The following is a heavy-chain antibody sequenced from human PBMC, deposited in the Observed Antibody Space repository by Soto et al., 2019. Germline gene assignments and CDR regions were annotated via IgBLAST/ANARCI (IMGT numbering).Heavy chain of an antibody. V-gene: IGHV3-23*01. Sequence: EVELSESGGGLVQPGGSLRLSCAASGFNFRSYAMSWVRRAPGKGLEWVSAIIGSGGTSYFADSVRGRFTISRDNSKNTLYLQLSSLRVEDTAEYFCAKGRGSSWTIDYWGQGTLVTVSS. CDR1: GFNFRSYA. D-gene: IGHD6-13*01. CDR2: IIGSGGTS. J-gene: IGHJ4*02. CDR3: AKGRGSSWTIDY.